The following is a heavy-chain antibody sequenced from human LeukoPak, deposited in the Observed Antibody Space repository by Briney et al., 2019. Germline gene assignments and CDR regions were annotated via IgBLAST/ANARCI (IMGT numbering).Heavy chain of an antibody. CDR1: GYTFTSYG. CDR3: ARAPSTVTMGDYYHYMDV. J-gene: IGHJ6*03. CDR2: ISAYNGNT. Sequence: ASVKVSCKASGYTFTSYGISWVRQAPGQGLEWMGWISAYNGNTNYARKLQGRVTMTTDTSTSTAYMELRSLRPEDTAVYYCARAPSTVTMGDYYHYMDVWGKGTTVTVSS. D-gene: IGHD4-11*01. V-gene: IGHV1-18*01.